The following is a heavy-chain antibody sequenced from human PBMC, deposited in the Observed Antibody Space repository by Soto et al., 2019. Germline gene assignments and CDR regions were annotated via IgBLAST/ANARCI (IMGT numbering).Heavy chain of an antibody. V-gene: IGHV3-33*01. D-gene: IGHD3-10*01. CDR1: GFTFSSYG. J-gene: IGHJ6*02. CDR2: IWYDGSNK. CDR3: ARDQYYYGSGTDYGMDV. Sequence: LRLSCAASGFTFSSYGMHWVRQAPGKGLEWVAVIWYDGSNKYYADSVKGRFTISRDNSKNTLYLQMNSLRAEDTAVYYCARDQYYYGSGTDYGMDVWGQGTTVTVSS.